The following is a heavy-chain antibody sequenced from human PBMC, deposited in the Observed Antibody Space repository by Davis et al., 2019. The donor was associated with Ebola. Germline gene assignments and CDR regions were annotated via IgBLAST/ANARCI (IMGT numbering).Heavy chain of an antibody. D-gene: IGHD4-17*01. CDR3: AKDWSGHDYGGGYYYYGMDV. Sequence: GESLKISCAASGFTFSSYAMSWVRQAPGKGLEWVSAISGSGGSTYYADSVKGRFTISRDNSKNTLYLQMNSLRAEDTAVYYCAKDWSGHDYGGGYYYYGMDVWGQGTTVTVSS. J-gene: IGHJ6*02. CDR1: GFTFSSYA. V-gene: IGHV3-23*01. CDR2: ISGSGGST.